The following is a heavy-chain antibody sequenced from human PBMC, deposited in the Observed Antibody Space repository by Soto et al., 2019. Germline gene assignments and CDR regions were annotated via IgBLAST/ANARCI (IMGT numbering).Heavy chain of an antibody. CDR3: AADPTYNYYGSGSYSDY. CDR2: IVVGSGNT. CDR1: GFTFTSSA. D-gene: IGHD3-10*01. V-gene: IGHV1-58*01. J-gene: IGHJ4*02. Sequence: ASVKVSCKASGFTFTSSAVQWVRQARGQRLEWIGWIVVGSGNTNYAQKFQERVTITRDMSTSTAYMELSSLRSEDTAVYYCAADPTYNYYGSGSYSDYWGQGTLVTVSS.